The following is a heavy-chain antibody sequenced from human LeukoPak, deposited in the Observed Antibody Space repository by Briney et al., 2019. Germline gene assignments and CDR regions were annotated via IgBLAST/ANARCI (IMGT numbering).Heavy chain of an antibody. J-gene: IGHJ4*02. D-gene: IGHD6-13*01. CDR2: ISTSGGSA. CDR1: GFTFSGYT. V-gene: IGHV3-23*01. CDR3: AKGYSSTLYPTDY. Sequence: GGSLRLSCAASGFTFSGYTMTWVRQAPGKGLEWVSVISTSGGSAYYADSVKGRFTVSRDNSRNTLYLQMNSLRAEDTAVYYCAKGYSSTLYPTDYWGQGTLVTVSS.